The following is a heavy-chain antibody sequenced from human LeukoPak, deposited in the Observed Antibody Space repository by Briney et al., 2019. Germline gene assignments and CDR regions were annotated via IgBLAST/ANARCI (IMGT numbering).Heavy chain of an antibody. Sequence: RGSLILSCAASGFTFTNYAKTWVRQASGKGLEWVSAISGSGISTKYADSVTGRFTISRDNSKDTLYLQLSSLRAEDTAIYYCAKGRGSYLFDHWGQGTLVTVSS. D-gene: IGHD1-26*01. J-gene: IGHJ4*02. CDR3: AKGRGSYLFDH. CDR2: ISGSGIST. CDR1: GFTFTNYA. V-gene: IGHV3-23*01.